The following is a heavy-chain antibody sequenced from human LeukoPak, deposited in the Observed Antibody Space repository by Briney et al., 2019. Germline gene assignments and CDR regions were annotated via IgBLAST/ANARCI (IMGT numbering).Heavy chain of an antibody. CDR3: AKGIDYYDIDY. CDR1: GFTFSSYE. D-gene: IGHD3-22*01. J-gene: IGHJ4*02. CDR2: ISSSGSTI. V-gene: IGHV3-48*03. Sequence: GGSLRLSCAASGFTFSSYEMNWVRQAPGKGLEWVSYISSSGSTIYYADSVKGRFTISRDNAKNSLYLQMNSLRAEDTAVYYCAKGIDYYDIDYWGQGTLVTVSS.